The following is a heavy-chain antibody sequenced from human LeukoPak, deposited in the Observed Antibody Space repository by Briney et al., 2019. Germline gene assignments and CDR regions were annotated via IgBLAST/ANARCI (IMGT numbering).Heavy chain of an antibody. CDR3: AKQPYNYYYLDV. CDR1: GLTSHGYA. D-gene: IGHD1-14*01. CDR2: IVGDSSKT. J-gene: IGHJ6*03. V-gene: IGHV3-23*01. Sequence: GGSLRLSCAISGLTSHGYAMTWVRQAPGKGLEWVSTIVGDSSKTYYAASVRGRFTISRDNSNYVLFLHMNSLRAEDTAIYYCAKQPYNYYYLDVWGKGTTVTISS.